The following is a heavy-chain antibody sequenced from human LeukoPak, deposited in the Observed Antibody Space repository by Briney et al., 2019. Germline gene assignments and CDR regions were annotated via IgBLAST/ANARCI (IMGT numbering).Heavy chain of an antibody. Sequence: AGESLKISCKGSGYSFTSYWIGWVRQMPGKGLEWMGIIYPGDSDTRYSPSFQGQFTISADKSISTAYLQWSSLKASDTAMYYCARFRLSMVRGVILYYYYMDVWGKGTTVTVSS. CDR2: IYPGDSDT. CDR3: ARFRLSMVRGVILYYYYMDV. D-gene: IGHD3-10*01. CDR1: GYSFTSYW. V-gene: IGHV5-51*01. J-gene: IGHJ6*03.